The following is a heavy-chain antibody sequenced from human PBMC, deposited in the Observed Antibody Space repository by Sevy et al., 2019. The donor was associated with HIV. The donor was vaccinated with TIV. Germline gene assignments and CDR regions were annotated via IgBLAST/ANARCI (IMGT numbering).Heavy chain of an antibody. D-gene: IGHD3-22*01. CDR2: ISGSGGSV. V-gene: IGHV3-21*01. CDR3: ARVDCRDDRCLAFDY. CDR1: GFTFSIYN. Sequence: GGSLRLSCAASGFTFSIYNMNWVRQASGAGLEWVSSISGSGGSVYYADSVKGRFTISRDNARNSQYLQINSLTAEDTALYYCARVDCRDDRCLAFDYWGQGTLVTVSS. J-gene: IGHJ4*02.